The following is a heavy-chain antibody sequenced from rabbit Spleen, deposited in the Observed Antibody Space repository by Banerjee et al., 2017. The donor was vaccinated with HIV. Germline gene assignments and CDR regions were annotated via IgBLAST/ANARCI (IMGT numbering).Heavy chain of an antibody. CDR3: ARDTSSSFSSYGMDL. J-gene: IGHJ6*01. Sequence: QEQLEESGGGLVKPEGSLTLTCKASGFSFSSSDYICWVRQAPGKGLEWISCIAGSSSGFTYSATWAKGRFTISKASSTAVTLQMTRLTAADTATYFCARDTSSSFSSYGMDLWGQGTLVTVS. D-gene: IGHD1-1*01. CDR1: GFSFSSSDY. CDR2: IAGSSSGFT. V-gene: IGHV1S45*01.